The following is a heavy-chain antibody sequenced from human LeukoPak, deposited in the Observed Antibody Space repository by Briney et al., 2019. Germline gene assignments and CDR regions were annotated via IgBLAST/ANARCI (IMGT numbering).Heavy chain of an antibody. CDR3: AKLLASEH. V-gene: IGHV3-30*18. D-gene: IGHD3-3*02. J-gene: IGHJ1*01. Sequence: PGGSLRLSCAASGFTFSTYGMHWVRQAPGNGLEWVAFISYDVSKEYYGDSVRGRFTISRDDSKNTLYLQMNSLRAEDTAVYYCAKLLASEHWGQGTLVTVSS. CDR1: GFTFSTYG. CDR2: ISYDVSKE.